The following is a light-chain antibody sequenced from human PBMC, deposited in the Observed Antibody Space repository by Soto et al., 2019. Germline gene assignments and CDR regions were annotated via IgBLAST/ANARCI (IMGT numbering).Light chain of an antibody. CDR2: DAS. CDR3: QQRSNWPPFT. CDR1: QSVSSY. V-gene: IGKV3-11*01. J-gene: IGKJ3*01. Sequence: EIVLTQSPATLSLSPGERATLSCRASQSVSSYLAWYQQKPGQAPMLLIYDASNRATGTPARFSGSRSGTDFTLTISGLEPEDFAVYYCQQRSNWPPFTFGPGTKVDIK.